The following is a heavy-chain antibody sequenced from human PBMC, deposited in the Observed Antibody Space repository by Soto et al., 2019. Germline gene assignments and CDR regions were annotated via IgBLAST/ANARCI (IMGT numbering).Heavy chain of an antibody. J-gene: IGHJ6*02. CDR3: ARGGQYSGSYKNYYYYGMDV. V-gene: IGHV4-59*02. CDR2: MHYTGFS. CDR1: GESVTRQY. Sequence: SETLSLTCSFSGESVTRQYLTWIRQSPEKGLEWIGYMHYTGFSHYNPSLKSRLTISVDTSKNQFSLKLSSVTAADTAVYYCARGGQYSGSYKNYYYYGMDVWGQGTTVTVSS. D-gene: IGHD1-26*01.